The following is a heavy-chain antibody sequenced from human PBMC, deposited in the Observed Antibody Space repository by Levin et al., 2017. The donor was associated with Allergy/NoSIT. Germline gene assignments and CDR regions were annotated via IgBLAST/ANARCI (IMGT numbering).Heavy chain of an antibody. CDR1: GFIFTSHS. Sequence: PGGSLRLSCVASGFIFTSHSMNWVRQAPGKGPEWISYITSTGTIVYADSVRGRFTISRDNAKNSVSLEMNSLRVEDTALYYCTRDGGSTYFDFDYWGQGALVTVSS. CDR2: ITSTGTI. D-gene: IGHD4-11*01. V-gene: IGHV3-48*01. CDR3: TRDGGSTYFDFDY. J-gene: IGHJ4*02.